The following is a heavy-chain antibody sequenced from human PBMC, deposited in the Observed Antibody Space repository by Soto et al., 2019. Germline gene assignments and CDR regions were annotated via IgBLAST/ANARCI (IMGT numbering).Heavy chain of an antibody. CDR1: GDSMTKNYRSWSMTNYYY. J-gene: IGHJ4*02. CDR2: VESSGRT. D-gene: IGHD3-10*01. V-gene: IGHV4-61*08. Sequence: PSETLSLTCTVSGDSMTKNYRSWSMTNYYYWSWIRQTPGKVLEWIGYVESSGRTEYKPSLASRVTLSLDSSQNQFPLTLRSVTAADRALYVCARGVYGAYLDYWGQGIPVTVSS. CDR3: ARGVYGAYLDY.